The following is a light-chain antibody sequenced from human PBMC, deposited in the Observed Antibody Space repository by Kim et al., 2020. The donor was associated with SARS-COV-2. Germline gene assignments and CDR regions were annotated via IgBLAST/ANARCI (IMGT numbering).Light chain of an antibody. Sequence: SSELTQDPAVSVALGQTVRITCQGDSFRTNYASWYQHKAGQAPRLVIYEENNRPSGIPDRFSGSSAGNTASLTITGAQVEDEADYYSISRDSPNKKYVLGTGTKVTVL. CDR2: EEN. J-gene: IGLJ1*01. CDR1: SFRTNY. CDR3: ISRDSPNKKYV. V-gene: IGLV3-19*01.